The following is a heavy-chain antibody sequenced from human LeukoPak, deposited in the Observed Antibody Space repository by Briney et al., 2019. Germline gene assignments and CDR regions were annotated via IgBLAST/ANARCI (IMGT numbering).Heavy chain of an antibody. D-gene: IGHD6-13*01. V-gene: IGHV1-8*02. CDR1: GGTFSSYA. Sequence: ASVKVPCKASGGTFSSYAISWVRQATGQGLEWMGWMNPNSGNTGYAQKFQGRVTMTRNTSISTAYMELSSLRSEDTAVYYCARGGGSSWYPYYYYGMDVWGQGTTVTVSS. CDR3: ARGGGSSWYPYYYYGMDV. J-gene: IGHJ6*02. CDR2: MNPNSGNT.